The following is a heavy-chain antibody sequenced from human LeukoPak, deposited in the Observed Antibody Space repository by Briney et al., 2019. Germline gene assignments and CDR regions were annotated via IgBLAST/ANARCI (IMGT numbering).Heavy chain of an antibody. CDR1: GGSISSYY. V-gene: IGHV4-59*08. CDR2: IYYSGST. Sequence: PSETLSLTCTVSGGSISSYYWDWIRQPPGKGLEWIGYIYYSGSTNYNPSLKSRVTISVDTSKNQFSLKLSSVTAADTAVYYCARHSPSSFLLFDYWGQGTLVTVSS. J-gene: IGHJ4*02. D-gene: IGHD2-15*01. CDR3: ARHSPSSFLLFDY.